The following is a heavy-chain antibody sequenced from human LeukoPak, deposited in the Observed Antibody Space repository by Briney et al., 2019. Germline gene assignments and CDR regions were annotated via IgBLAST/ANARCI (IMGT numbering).Heavy chain of an antibody. J-gene: IGHJ4*02. D-gene: IGHD6-13*01. CDR3: VRFGLTSSLDY. Sequence: GESLKMSCKISRCRLTNNWICWVRQVPRKGLEWMGLIYPGDSDTRYSPSFQGQVTFSVDASISTAYLQLSGLRASDTAIYYCVRFGLTSSLDYWGQGTLVTVSS. CDR1: RCRLTNNW. CDR2: IYPGDSDT. V-gene: IGHV5-51*01.